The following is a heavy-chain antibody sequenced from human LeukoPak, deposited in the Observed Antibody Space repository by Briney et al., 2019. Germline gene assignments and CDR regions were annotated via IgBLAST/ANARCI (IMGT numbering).Heavy chain of an antibody. D-gene: IGHD4-17*01. CDR2: LSDSGASK. V-gene: IGHV3-23*01. Sequence: GGSLRLSCAASGFTFSSYAMTWVRQAPGKGLEWGSALSDSGASKYYADSVKGRFTISRDNSKNTLYLQMNSLRADDTAVYYCASSPPTGITVSYFDYWGQGTLVTVSS. CDR3: ASSPPTGITVSYFDY. J-gene: IGHJ4*02. CDR1: GFTFSSYA.